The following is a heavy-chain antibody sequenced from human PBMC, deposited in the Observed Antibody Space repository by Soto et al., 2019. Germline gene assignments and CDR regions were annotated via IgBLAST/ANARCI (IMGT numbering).Heavy chain of an antibody. CDR2: ISRSSTGI. J-gene: IGHJ6*02. V-gene: IGHV3-48*02. CDR3: ARAVTWGLDV. CDR1: GFTFSLYS. Sequence: EVQLVESGGGLVQPGGSLRLSCAASGFTFSLYSMSWVRQAPGKGLEWVSYISRSSTGIHYADSVKGRFTISRDDATNSMPLQMNRLGDGDPAVYYCARAVTWGLDVWGQGTTVSISS. D-gene: IGHD3-10*01.